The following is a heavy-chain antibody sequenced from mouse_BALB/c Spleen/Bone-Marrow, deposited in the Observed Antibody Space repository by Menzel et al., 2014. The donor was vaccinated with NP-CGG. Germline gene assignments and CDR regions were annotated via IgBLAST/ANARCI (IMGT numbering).Heavy chain of an antibody. V-gene: IGHV4-1*02. CDR3: ARLGYYGGFAY. CDR1: GFAFSRYW. D-gene: IGHD2-3*01. Sequence: EVQRVESGGGLVQPGGSLKLSCAASGFAFSRYWMSWVQQAPGKGLEWIGEINPDSSTINYTSSLKDKFIIARDNAKNTLYLQMSKVRSEDIALYYCARLGYYGGFAYWGQGTLVTVSA. J-gene: IGHJ3*01. CDR2: INPDSSTI.